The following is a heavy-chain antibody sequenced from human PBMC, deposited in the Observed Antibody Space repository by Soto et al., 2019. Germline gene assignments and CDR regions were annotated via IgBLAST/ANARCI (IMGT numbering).Heavy chain of an antibody. CDR1: GYTFTSYA. J-gene: IGHJ5*02. Sequence: ASVKVSCKAPGYTFTSYAMHWVRQAPGQRLEWMGWINAGNGNTKYSQKFQGRVTITRDTSASTAYMELSSLRSEDTAVYYCARDRGYCSGGSCYFTNWFDPWGQGTLVTVSS. D-gene: IGHD2-15*01. V-gene: IGHV1-3*01. CDR2: INAGNGNT. CDR3: ARDRGYCSGGSCYFTNWFDP.